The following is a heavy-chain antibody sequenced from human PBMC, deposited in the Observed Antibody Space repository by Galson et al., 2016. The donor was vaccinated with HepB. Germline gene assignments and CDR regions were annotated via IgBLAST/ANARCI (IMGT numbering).Heavy chain of an antibody. CDR3: ARDFKLGAPDYMDV. CDR2: ISKTGDTT. D-gene: IGHD1-26*01. CDR1: GFTFSNYW. V-gene: IGHV3-30-3*01. Sequence: SLRLSCAASGFTFSNYWMHWVRQAPGKGLDWVAVISKTGDTTFYGDSVKGRFTISSDNSKNTVDLQIHSLRSEDAAVYFCARDFKLGAPDYMDVWGKGTTVTVS. J-gene: IGHJ6*03.